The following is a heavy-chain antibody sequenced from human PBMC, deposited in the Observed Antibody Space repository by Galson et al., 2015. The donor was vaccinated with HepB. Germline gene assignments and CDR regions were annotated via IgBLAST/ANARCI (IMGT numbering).Heavy chain of an antibody. CDR2: ISYDGSNK. D-gene: IGHD5-18*01. CDR3: AKDRKAGYSYATDYYYYYGMDV. Sequence: SLRLSCAASGFTFSSYGMHWVRQAPGKGLEWVAVISYDGSNKYYADSVKGRFTISRDNSKNTLYLQMNSLRAEDTAVYYCAKDRKAGYSYATDYYYYYGMDVWGQGTTVTVSS. CDR1: GFTFSSYG. V-gene: IGHV3-30*18. J-gene: IGHJ6*02.